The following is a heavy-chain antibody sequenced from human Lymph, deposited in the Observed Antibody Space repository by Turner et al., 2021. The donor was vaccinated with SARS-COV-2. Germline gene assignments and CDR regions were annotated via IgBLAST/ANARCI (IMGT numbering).Heavy chain of an antibody. CDR1: GFTCFSYG. Sequence: QVQLVEAGGGVVQPGRSVRLSCAPSGFTCFSYGMHWVRQAPGKGLEWVAVISYDGGHKSYADSVKGRFTISRDNSKNTLYLQMISLRAEDTAVYYCAWALYYYYGMDVWGQGTTVTVSS. CDR2: ISYDGGHK. V-gene: IGHV3-30*03. J-gene: IGHJ6*02. CDR3: AWALYYYYGMDV.